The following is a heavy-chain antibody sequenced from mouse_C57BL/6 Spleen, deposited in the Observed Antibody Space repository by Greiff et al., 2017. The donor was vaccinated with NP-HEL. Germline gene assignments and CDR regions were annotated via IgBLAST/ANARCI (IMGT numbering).Heavy chain of an antibody. CDR1: GYSITSGYD. D-gene: IGHD1-1*01. J-gene: IGHJ1*03. V-gene: IGHV3-1*01. CDR2: ISYSGST. CDR3: ARAPYYYGSSYWYFDV. Sequence: EVQLQESGPGMVKPSQSLSLTCTVTGYSITSGYDWHWIRHFPGNKLEWMGYISYSGSTNYNPSLKSRISITHDTSKNHFFLKLNSVTTEDTATYYCARAPYYYGSSYWYFDVWGTGTTVTVSS.